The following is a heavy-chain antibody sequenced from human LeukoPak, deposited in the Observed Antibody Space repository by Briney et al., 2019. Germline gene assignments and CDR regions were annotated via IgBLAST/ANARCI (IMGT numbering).Heavy chain of an antibody. CDR3: ARLAVYYGSGSYQGWDYYYMDV. J-gene: IGHJ6*03. V-gene: IGHV1-18*01. CDR2: ISAYNGNT. D-gene: IGHD3-10*01. Sequence: SVKVSCKASGGTFSSYTVSWVRQAPGQGLEWMGWISAYNGNTNYAQKLQGRVTMTTDTSTSTAYMELRSLRSDDTAVYYCARLAVYYGSGSYQGWDYYYMDVWGKGTTVTVSS. CDR1: GGTFSSYT.